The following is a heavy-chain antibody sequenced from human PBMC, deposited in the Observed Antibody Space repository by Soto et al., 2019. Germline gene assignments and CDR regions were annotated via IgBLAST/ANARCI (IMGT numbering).Heavy chain of an antibody. J-gene: IGHJ6*02. CDR1: GGTFSTDS. V-gene: IGHV1-69*05. D-gene: IGHD3-16*01. CDR2: IIPMFGTA. CDR3: AREIDGCFGMDG. Sequence: QVQLVQSGAEVKKPGSSVKVSCKASGGTFSTDSISWVRQAPGQGLEWMGGIIPMFGTANNAQKFQGRVTITPGESTGTAYMELSSLRSEDTAVYFCAREIDGCFGMDGWGQGTTVTVAS.